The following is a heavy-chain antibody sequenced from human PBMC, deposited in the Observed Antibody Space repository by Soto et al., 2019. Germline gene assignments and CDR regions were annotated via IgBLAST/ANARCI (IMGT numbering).Heavy chain of an antibody. CDR2: IYYSGST. V-gene: IGHV4-31*03. J-gene: IGHJ5*02. Sequence: QVQLQESGPGLVKPSQTLSLTCTVSGGSISRGGYYWSWIRQHPGKGLEWIGYIYYSGSTYYNPSLKSRVTISVDTSKNRFSLKLSSVTAADTAVYYCARALGSEFGSYYRALDPWGQGTLVTVSS. CDR1: GGSISRGGYY. CDR3: ARALGSEFGSYYRALDP. D-gene: IGHD3-10*01.